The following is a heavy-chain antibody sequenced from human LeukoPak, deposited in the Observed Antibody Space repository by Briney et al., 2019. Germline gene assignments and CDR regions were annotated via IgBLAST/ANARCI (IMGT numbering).Heavy chain of an antibody. CDR1: GGSISSYY. D-gene: IGHD3-22*01. CDR3: ARYNYYGTSGYDY. CDR2: IHNSGDA. J-gene: IGHJ4*02. Sequence: SETLSLTCTVSGGSISSYYWSWIRQPPGKGLEWIGYIHNSGDAYYNPSLRRRVYMAVDTSKNQLSLKLSSVTAADTAVYYCARYNYYGTSGYDYWGLGTLVTVSS. V-gene: IGHV4-4*09.